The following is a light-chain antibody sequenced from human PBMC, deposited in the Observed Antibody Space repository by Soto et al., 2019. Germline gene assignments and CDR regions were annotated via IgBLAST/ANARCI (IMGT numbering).Light chain of an antibody. V-gene: IGLV2-14*01. CDR1: SSDVGGYDY. CDR2: EVS. Sequence: QSVLTQPASVSGFPGQSITISCTGTSSDVGGYDYVSWYQQHPGKAPKFMIYEVSNRPSGVSNRFSGSKSGNTASLTISGLQAEDEGEYYCSSYSSSGTYVIFGGGTKLTVL. J-gene: IGLJ2*01. CDR3: SSYSSSGTYVI.